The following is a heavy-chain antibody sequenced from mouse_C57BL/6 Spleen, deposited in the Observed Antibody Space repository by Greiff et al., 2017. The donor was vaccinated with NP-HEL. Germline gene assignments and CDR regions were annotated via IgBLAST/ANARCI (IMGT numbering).Heavy chain of an antibody. J-gene: IGHJ3*01. D-gene: IGHD1-1*01. CDR3: ARGEGLLTKGFAY. CDR2: INPGSGGT. Sequence: QVQLQQSGAELVRPGTSVKVSCKASGYAFTNYLIEWVKQRPGPGLEWIGVINPGSGGTNYNEKFKGKATLTADKSSSTAYMQLSSLTSEDSAVYFCARGEGLLTKGFAYWGQGTLVTVSA. V-gene: IGHV1-54*01. CDR1: GYAFTNYL.